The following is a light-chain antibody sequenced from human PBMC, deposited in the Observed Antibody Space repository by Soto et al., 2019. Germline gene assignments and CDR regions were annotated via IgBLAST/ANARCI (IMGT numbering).Light chain of an antibody. CDR1: SSDVGGYNY. J-gene: IGLJ1*01. CDR3: SSYTSGFYV. V-gene: IGLV2-14*01. Sequence: QSALTQPASVSGSPGQSITISCTGTSSDVGGYNYVSWYQQHPGKAPKLMIYDVSDRPSGVSNRFSGSKSGNTDSLTISGLQAEDEADYYCSSYTSGFYVFGTGTKLTVL. CDR2: DVS.